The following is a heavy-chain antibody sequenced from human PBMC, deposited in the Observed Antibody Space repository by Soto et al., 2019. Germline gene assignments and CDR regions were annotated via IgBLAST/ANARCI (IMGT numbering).Heavy chain of an antibody. CDR3: ARGSYDRGAFDI. CDR1: GFTFSSYD. CDR2: IGTAGDT. V-gene: IGHV3-13*01. D-gene: IGHD5-12*01. Sequence: GSLRLSCAASGFTFSSYDMHWVRQATGKGLEWVSAIGTAGDTYYPGSVKGRFTISRENAKNSLYLQMNSLRAGDTAVYYCARGSYDRGAFDIWGQGTMVTVSS. J-gene: IGHJ3*02.